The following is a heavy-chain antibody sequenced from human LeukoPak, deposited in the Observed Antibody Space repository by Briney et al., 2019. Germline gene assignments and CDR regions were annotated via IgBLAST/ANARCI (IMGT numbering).Heavy chain of an antibody. D-gene: IGHD5-18*01. CDR3: ATVEEYSYGHLRY. CDR2: INPSGGST. J-gene: IGHJ4*02. V-gene: IGHV1-46*01. Sequence: GASVKVSCKASGYTFTSYYMHWVRQAPGQGLEWMGIINPSGGSTSYAQKFQGRVTMTEDTSTDTAYMELSSLRSEDTAVYYCATVEEYSYGHLRYWGQGTLVTVSS. CDR1: GYTFTSYY.